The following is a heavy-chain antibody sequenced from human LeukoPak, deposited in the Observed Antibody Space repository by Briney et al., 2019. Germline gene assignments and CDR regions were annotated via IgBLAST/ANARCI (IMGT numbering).Heavy chain of an antibody. V-gene: IGHV5-51*01. CDR3: ARHRGYNSGWSTDY. J-gene: IGHJ4*02. CDR2: IYPGDSDT. D-gene: IGHD6-19*01. CDR1: GYSFTSYW. Sequence: GESLKIACEGSGYSFTSYWIAWVRQMPGKGLEWMGIIYPGDSDTRYSPSFQGQVTISADKSISTAYLQWSSVKASDTAMYYCARHRGYNSGWSTDYWGQGTLVTVSS.